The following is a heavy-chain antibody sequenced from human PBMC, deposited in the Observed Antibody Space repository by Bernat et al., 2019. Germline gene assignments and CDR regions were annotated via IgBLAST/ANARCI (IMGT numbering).Heavy chain of an antibody. D-gene: IGHD1-1*01. CDR3: ARGALERYYYCYGMDV. CDR1: GFTFSSYA. J-gene: IGHJ6*02. CDR2: ICSNGGST. Sequence: EVQLVVSGGGFVQPGGSLSLSCAASGFTFSSYAMHWVRQAPGKGLEYLSAICSNGGSTYYANSVKGRFTFSRDNSQNTLYLHMGSLRAEDMGVYYCARGALERYYYCYGMDVWGQGTTVTVS. V-gene: IGHV3-64*01.